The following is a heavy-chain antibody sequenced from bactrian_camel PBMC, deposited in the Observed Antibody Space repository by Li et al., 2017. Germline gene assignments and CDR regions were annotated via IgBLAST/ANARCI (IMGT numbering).Heavy chain of an antibody. CDR3: AADEDELGSDWRMRRDDFRF. CDR2: IYTMNGVT. Sequence: DVQLAESGGGSVQAGGSLRLSCPASGYTYMGWFRQAPGKAREGVAVIYTMNGVTYYDDSVKGRFTISLDNAEKTLYLQMDNLKPADTAVYYCAADEDELGSDWRMRRDDFRFWGRGTQVTVS. D-gene: IGHD2*01. V-gene: IGHV3S40*01. CDR1: GYTY. J-gene: IGHJ6*01.